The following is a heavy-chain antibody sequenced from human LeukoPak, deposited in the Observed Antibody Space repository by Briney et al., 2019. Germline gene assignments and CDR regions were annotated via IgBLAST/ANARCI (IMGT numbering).Heavy chain of an antibody. CDR1: GFTFSNYW. J-gene: IGHJ4*02. CDR3: AKFIAAPFYFDY. Sequence: GGSLRLSCAASGFTFSNYWMSWVRQAPGKGLEWVANIKEDGSEKYYVDSVKGRFTISRDNAKKSLYLQMNSLRAEDTAVYYCAKFIAAPFYFDYWGQGTLVTVSS. CDR2: IKEDGSEK. V-gene: IGHV3-7*01. D-gene: IGHD6-13*01.